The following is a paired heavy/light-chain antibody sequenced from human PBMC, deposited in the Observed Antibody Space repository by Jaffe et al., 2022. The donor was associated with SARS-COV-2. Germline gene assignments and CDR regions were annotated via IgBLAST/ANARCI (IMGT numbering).Heavy chain of an antibody. CDR2: LFYGGIT. V-gene: IGHV4-39*01. Sequence: QLQLHQSGPGLVKPSETLSLTCTVSGGSISSSSYYWVWIRQPPGKGLEWIGSLFYGGITYYSPSLESRVTVSIDTSKNQFSLKLSSVTAADAAIYYCARHVRDQNNHNYIGMDVWGQGTTVTVSS. D-gene: IGHD1-20*01. J-gene: IGHJ6*02. CDR3: ARHVRDQNNHNYIGMDV. CDR1: GGSISSSSYY.
Light chain of an antibody. J-gene: IGKJ2*01. CDR2: LGS. CDR3: MQALQTSVT. Sequence: DIVMTQSPLSLPVTPGEPASISCRSSQSLLRSNGFNYLDWYMQKPGQSPQVLIYLGSYRASGVPDRFSGSGSGTDFTLKISRVEAEDVGVYYCMQALQTSVTFGQGTKLEIK. V-gene: IGKV2-28*01. CDR1: QSLLRSNGFNY.